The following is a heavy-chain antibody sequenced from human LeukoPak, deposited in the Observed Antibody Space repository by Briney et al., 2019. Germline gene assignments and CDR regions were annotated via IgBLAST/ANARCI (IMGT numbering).Heavy chain of an antibody. CDR3: AKDPRRKVYYFDY. CDR2: ISGSGGST. D-gene: IGHD2-8*01. Sequence: AGGSLRLSCAASGFTFSSYAMSWVRQAPGKGLEWVSAISGSGGSTYYADSVKGRFTISRDNSKITLYLQMNSLRAEDTAVYYCAKDPRRKVYYFDYWGQGTLVTVSS. V-gene: IGHV3-23*01. CDR1: GFTFSSYA. J-gene: IGHJ4*02.